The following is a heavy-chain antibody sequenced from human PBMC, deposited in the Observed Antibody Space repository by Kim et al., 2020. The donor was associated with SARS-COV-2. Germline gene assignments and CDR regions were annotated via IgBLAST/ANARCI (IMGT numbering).Heavy chain of an antibody. CDR2: INHSGST. CDR1: GGSFSGYY. CDR3: ARIAVAGTGQYGMDV. Sequence: SETLSLTCAVYGGSFSGYYWSWIRQPPGKGLEWIGEINHSGSTNYNPSLKSRVTISVDTSKNQFSLKLSSVTAADTAVYYCARIAVAGTGQYGMDVWGQGTTVTVSS. V-gene: IGHV4-34*01. J-gene: IGHJ6*02. D-gene: IGHD6-19*01.